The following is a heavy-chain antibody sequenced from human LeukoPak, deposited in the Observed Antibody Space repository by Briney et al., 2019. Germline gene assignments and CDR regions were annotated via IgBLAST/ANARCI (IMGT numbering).Heavy chain of an antibody. J-gene: IGHJ4*02. D-gene: IGHD3-22*01. Sequence: SETLSLTCTVSGGSISSYYWSWIRQPAGKGLEWIGRIYTSGSTNYNPSLKSRVTMSVDTSKNQFSLRLSSVTAADTAVYYCARGDDSSGYYDYWGQGTLVTVSS. CDR3: ARGDDSSGYYDY. V-gene: IGHV4-4*07. CDR2: IYTSGST. CDR1: GGSISSYY.